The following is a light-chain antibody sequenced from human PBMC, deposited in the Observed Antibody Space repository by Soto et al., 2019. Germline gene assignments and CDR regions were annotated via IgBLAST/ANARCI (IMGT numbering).Light chain of an antibody. J-gene: IGLJ2*01. CDR3: QSYDSSLSGSV. CDR2: GNN. Sequence: QSVLTQPPSVSGAPGQRVTISCPGSSSNIGARYDVHWYQQLPGTAPKLLIYGNNNRPSGVPDRFSGSKSGTSASLAITGLQAEDEADYYCQSYDSSLSGSVFGGGTKVTVL. CDR1: SSNIGARYD. V-gene: IGLV1-40*01.